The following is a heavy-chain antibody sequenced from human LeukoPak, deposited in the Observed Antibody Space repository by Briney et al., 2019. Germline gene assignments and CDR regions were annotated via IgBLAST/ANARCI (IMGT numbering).Heavy chain of an antibody. J-gene: IGHJ4*02. Sequence: SETLSLTCTVSGGSISSYYWSWIRQPPGKGLEWIAYIYSSGNTNYNPSLKGRVTISVDTSKNQFSLKLSSVTAADTAVYYCARHPSWPDYGGTFDYWGQGTLVIVSS. CDR3: ARHPSWPDYGGTFDY. D-gene: IGHD4-17*01. CDR1: GGSISSYY. V-gene: IGHV4-59*08. CDR2: IYSSGNT.